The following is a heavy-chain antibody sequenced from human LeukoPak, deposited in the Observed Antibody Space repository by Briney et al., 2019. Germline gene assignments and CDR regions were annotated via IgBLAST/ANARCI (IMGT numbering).Heavy chain of an antibody. CDR3: ARGSSGSYYYYYHMDV. V-gene: IGHV4-34*01. Sequence: SETLSLTCAVYGGSFSGYYWSWIRQPPGKGLEWIGELNHSGSTNYNPSLKSRVAISVDTSKNQFSLKLSSVTAADTAVYYCARGSSGSYYYYYHMDVWGKGTTVTVSS. J-gene: IGHJ6*03. CDR2: LNHSGST. CDR1: GGSFSGYY. D-gene: IGHD1-26*01.